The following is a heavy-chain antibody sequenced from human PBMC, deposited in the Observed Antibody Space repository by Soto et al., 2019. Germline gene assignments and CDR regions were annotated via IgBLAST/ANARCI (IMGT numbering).Heavy chain of an antibody. CDR3: ARTRQVGDLVDY. CDR2: INPNSGGT. J-gene: IGHJ4*02. D-gene: IGHD2-21*02. CDR1: GYTFTGYY. V-gene: IGHV1-2*02. Sequence: ASVKVSCKASGYTFTGYYMHWVRQAPGQGLEWMGWINPNSGGTNYAQKFQGRVTMTRDTSISTAYMEPSRLRSDDTAVYYCARTRQVGDLVDYWGRGTLVTVSS.